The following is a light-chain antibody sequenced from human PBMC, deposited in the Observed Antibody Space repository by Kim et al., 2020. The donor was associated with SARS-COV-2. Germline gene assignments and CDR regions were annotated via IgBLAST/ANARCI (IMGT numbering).Light chain of an antibody. CDR1: QSVSSSY. CDR2: GAS. J-gene: IGKJ3*01. V-gene: IGKV3-20*01. Sequence: EIVLTQSPGTLSLSPGERATLSCRASQSVSSSYLAWYQQKPGQAPRLLIYGASSRATGIPDRFSGSGSGTDFTITISRLEPEDFAVYYCQQYGSSYTFSPGTKVDIK. CDR3: QQYGSSYT.